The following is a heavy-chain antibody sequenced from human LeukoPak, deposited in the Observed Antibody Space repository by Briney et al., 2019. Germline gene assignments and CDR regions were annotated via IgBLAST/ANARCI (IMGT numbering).Heavy chain of an antibody. V-gene: IGHV1-69*04. CDR3: ARDVGITIFGVAYYGMDV. CDR2: IIPILGIA. D-gene: IGHD3-3*01. CDR1: GGTFSSYA. J-gene: IGHJ6*02. Sequence: SVKVSCKASGGTFSSYAISWVRQAPGQGLEWMGRIIPILGIANYAQKFQGRVTITADKSTSTAYMELSSLRSEDTAVYYCARDVGITIFGVAYYGMDVWGQGTTVTVSS.